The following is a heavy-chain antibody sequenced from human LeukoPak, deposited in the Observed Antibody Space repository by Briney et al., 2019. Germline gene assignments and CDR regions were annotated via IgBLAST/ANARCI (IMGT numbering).Heavy chain of an antibody. CDR2: IYYSGST. Sequence: SETLSLTCTVSGGSISSSSYYWGWIRQPPGKGLEWIGSIYYSGSTYYNPSLKSRVTISVDTSKNQFSLKLSSVTAADTAVYYCAREPFTWQQLGPYYFDYWGQGTLVTVSS. CDR1: GGSISSSSYY. D-gene: IGHD6-13*01. CDR3: AREPFTWQQLGPYYFDY. J-gene: IGHJ4*02. V-gene: IGHV4-39*07.